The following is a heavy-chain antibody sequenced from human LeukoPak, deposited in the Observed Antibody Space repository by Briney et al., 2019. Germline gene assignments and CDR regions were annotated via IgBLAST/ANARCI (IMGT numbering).Heavy chain of an antibody. CDR2: IYYSGSI. Sequence: SETLSLTCTVSGGSVTTYHWSWIRQPPGKGLEWIGYIYYSGSINYNPSLNSRVTISLDTSKNEFSLKLRSLTTADTAVYYCARYTRASGHSYYFDHWGQGTRVTVSS. D-gene: IGHD2-2*02. CDR3: ARYTRASGHSYYFDH. CDR1: GGSVTTYH. V-gene: IGHV4-59*02. J-gene: IGHJ4*02.